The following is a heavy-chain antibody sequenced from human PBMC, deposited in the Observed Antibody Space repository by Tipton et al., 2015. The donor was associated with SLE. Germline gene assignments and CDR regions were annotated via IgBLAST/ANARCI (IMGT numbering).Heavy chain of an antibody. CDR1: GGSISISSYY. J-gene: IGHJ6*03. Sequence: TLSLTCTVSGGSISISSYYWGWIRQPPGKGLEWIGSIYYSGSTYYNPSLKSRVTISVDTSKNQFSLKLSSVTAADTAVYYCARDYYASGSYYKELLKYYYMDVWGKGTTVTVSS. CDR3: ARDYYASGSYYKELLKYYYMDV. CDR2: IYYSGST. V-gene: IGHV4-39*07. D-gene: IGHD3-10*01.